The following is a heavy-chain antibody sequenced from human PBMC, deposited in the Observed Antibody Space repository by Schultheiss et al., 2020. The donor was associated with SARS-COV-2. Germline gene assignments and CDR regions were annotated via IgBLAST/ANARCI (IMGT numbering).Heavy chain of an antibody. D-gene: IGHD5-12*01. Sequence: GESLKISCKGSGYSFTSYWIGWVRQMPGKGLEWMGLVHPGDSDTRNSPSFQGQVTFSADKSISTAYLQWSSLKSSDTGIYYCARRGGYGNYWFDPWGQGTLVTVSS. J-gene: IGHJ5*02. V-gene: IGHV5-51*01. CDR2: VHPGDSDT. CDR3: ARRGGYGNYWFDP. CDR1: GYSFTSYW.